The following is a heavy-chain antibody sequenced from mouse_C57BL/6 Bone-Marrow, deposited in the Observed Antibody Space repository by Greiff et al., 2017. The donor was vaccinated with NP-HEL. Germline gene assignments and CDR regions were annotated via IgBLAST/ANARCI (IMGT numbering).Heavy chain of an antibody. CDR1: GYTFTSYW. CDR2: IHPNSGST. CDR3: ARSGLLPPVSRPHCYAMDY. D-gene: IGHD2-3*01. Sequence: QVQLQQPGAELVKPGASVKLSCKASGYTFTSYWMHWVKQRPGQGLEWIGMIHPNSGSTNYNEKFKSKATLTVDKSSSTAYMQLSSLTSEDSAVYYCARSGLLPPVSRPHCYAMDYWGQGTAVTVSA. J-gene: IGHJ4*01. V-gene: IGHV1-64*01.